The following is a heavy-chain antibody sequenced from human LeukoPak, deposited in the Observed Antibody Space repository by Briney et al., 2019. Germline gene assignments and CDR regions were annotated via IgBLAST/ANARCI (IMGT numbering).Heavy chain of an antibody. D-gene: IGHD1-7*01. CDR2: ISYDGSNK. CDR3: ARASLTGTTGLDY. J-gene: IGHJ4*02. V-gene: IGHV3-30*04. Sequence: GGSLRLSCAASGFTFSSYAMHWVRQAPGKGLEGVAVISYDGSNKYYADSVKGRFTISRDNSKNTLYLQMNSLRAEDTAVYYCARASLTGTTGLDYWGQGTLVTVSS. CDR1: GFTFSSYA.